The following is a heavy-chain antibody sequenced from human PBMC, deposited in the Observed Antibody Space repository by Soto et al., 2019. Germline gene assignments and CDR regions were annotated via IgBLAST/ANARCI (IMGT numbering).Heavy chain of an antibody. D-gene: IGHD6-6*01. CDR3: ARDEEAALYYYYGMDV. CDR1: GGTFSSYT. J-gene: IGHJ6*02. CDR2: IIPILGIA. Sequence: GASVKVSCKASGGTFSSYTISWVRQAPGQGLEWMGRIIPILGIANYAQKFQGRVTITADKSTSTAYMELSSLRSEDTAVYYCARDEEAALYYYYGMDVWGQGTTVTVSS. V-gene: IGHV1-69*04.